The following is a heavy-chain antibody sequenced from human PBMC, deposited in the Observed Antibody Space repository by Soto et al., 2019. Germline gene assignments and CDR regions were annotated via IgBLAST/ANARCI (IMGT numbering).Heavy chain of an antibody. D-gene: IGHD6-19*01. CDR3: ASWLKEAGSGRNYYYGMDV. Sequence: QGQLVQSGAEVKKPGSSVKVSCKASGGTFSNYAFSWVRQAQGQGLEWLGGIMPIFGRADYAQKFRGRVTITADESTSTAHMERSSLRAEETAVYYFASWLKEAGSGRNYYYGMDVWGQGTTVTVSS. CDR1: GGTFSNYA. J-gene: IGHJ6*02. CDR2: IMPIFGRA. V-gene: IGHV1-69*12.